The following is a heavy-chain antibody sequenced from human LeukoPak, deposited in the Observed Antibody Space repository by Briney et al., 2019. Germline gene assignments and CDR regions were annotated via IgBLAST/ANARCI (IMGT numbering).Heavy chain of an antibody. CDR2: IYSGGST. CDR1: GFTVSSNY. V-gene: IGHV3-53*01. CDR3: ASQYYYYYYMDV. J-gene: IGHJ6*03. Sequence: GGSLRLSCAASGFTVSSNYMSWVRQAPGKGLEWVSVIYSGGSTYYADSVKGRFTISRDNSKDTLYLQMNSLRAEDTAVYYCASQYYYYYYMDVWGKGTTVTVSS.